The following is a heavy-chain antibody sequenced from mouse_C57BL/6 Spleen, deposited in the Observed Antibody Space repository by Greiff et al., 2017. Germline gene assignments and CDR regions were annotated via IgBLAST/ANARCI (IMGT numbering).Heavy chain of an antibody. D-gene: IGHD1-1*01. CDR3: ARLDYYCSSYRFAY. CDR2: IDPSDSET. CDR1: GYTFTSYW. V-gene: IGHV1-52*01. Sequence: QVQLQQPGAELVRPGSSVKLSCKASGYTFTSYWMHWVKQRPIQGLEWIGNIDPSDSETHYNQKFKDKATLTVDKSSSTAYMQLSSLTSEDSAVYYCARLDYYCSSYRFAYWGQGTLVTVSA. J-gene: IGHJ3*01.